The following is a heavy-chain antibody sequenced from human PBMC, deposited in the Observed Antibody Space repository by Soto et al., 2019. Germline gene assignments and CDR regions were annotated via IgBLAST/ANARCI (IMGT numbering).Heavy chain of an antibody. CDR3: AKERVYYSTPTHFDY. Sequence: EVQLLESGGGLVQPGGSLRLSCAASGFTFSSYAMSWVRQAPGKGLEWVSAISGSGGSTYYADSVQGRFTISRDNSKNTLYLQMNSVKSEDTVVYYGAKERVYYSTPTHFDYWGQVNLVTVSS. CDR2: ISGSGGST. D-gene: IGHD4-4*01. J-gene: IGHJ4*02. V-gene: IGHV3-23*01. CDR1: GFTFSSYA.